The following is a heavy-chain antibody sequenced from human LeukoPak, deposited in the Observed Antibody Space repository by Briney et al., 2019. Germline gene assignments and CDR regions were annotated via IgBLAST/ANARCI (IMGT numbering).Heavy chain of an antibody. J-gene: IGHJ4*02. D-gene: IGHD4-17*01. Sequence: GGSLRLSCAASGFTFSIYAMSWVRQAPGKGLEWVSAISGSGGSTYYADSVKGRFTLSRDNSNNRLYLQMNSLRAEDTAVYYCARRRAEDYDDFVHFDYWGQGVLVTVSS. CDR3: ARRRAEDYDDFVHFDY. CDR1: GFTFSIYA. V-gene: IGHV3-23*01. CDR2: ISGSGGST.